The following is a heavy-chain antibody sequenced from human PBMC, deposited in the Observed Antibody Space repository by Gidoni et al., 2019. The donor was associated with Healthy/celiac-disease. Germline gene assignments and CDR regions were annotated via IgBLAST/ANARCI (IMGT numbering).Heavy chain of an antibody. CDR3: ARLCGYSYGYHGWFDP. D-gene: IGHD5-18*01. Sequence: QLQLQESGPGLVKPSETLSLTCTVAGGSISSTSYHWGWIRQPPGKGPEWIGSIYYSGSTYYNPSLKSRVTISVDTSKNQFSLKLSSVTAADTAVYYCARLCGYSYGYHGWFDPWGQGTLVTVSS. V-gene: IGHV4-39*01. CDR1: GGSISSTSYH. CDR2: IYYSGST. J-gene: IGHJ5*02.